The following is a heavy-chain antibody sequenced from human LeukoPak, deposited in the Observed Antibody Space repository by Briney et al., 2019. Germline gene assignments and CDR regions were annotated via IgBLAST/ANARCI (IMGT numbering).Heavy chain of an antibody. D-gene: IGHD3-10*01. CDR3: ATGLYYYGSGSYAS. CDR1: GGSFSGYY. CDR2: INHSGST. J-gene: IGHJ4*02. Sequence: SETLSLTCAVYGGSFSGYYWSWIRQPPGKGLEWIGEINHSGSTNYNPSLKSRVTISVDTSKDQFSLKLSSVTAADTAVYYCATGLYYYGSGSYASWGQGTLVTVSS. V-gene: IGHV4-34*01.